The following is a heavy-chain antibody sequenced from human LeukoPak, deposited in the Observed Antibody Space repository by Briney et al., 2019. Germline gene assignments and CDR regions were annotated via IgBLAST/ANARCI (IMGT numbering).Heavy chain of an antibody. D-gene: IGHD3-10*01. J-gene: IGHJ4*02. V-gene: IGHV2-5*02. CDR1: GGSISSSSYY. CDR2: IYWDDDK. Sequence: TLSLTCTVSGGSISSSSYYWGWIRQPPGKALEWLALIYWDDDKRYSPSLKSRLTITKDTSKNQVVLTMTNMDPVDTATYYCAHSIFYYGSGSYCYWGQGTLVTVSS. CDR3: AHSIFYYGSGSYCY.